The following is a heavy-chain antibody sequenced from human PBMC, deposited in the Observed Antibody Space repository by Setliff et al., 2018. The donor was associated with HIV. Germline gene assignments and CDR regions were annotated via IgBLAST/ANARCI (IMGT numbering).Heavy chain of an antibody. J-gene: IGHJ4*02. D-gene: IGHD1-26*01. CDR3: ARDRYSGSSTGY. CDR1: GFTFSSYS. V-gene: IGHV3-21*01. CDR2: ISSSSSYT. Sequence: GESLKISCAASGFTFSSYSMNWVRQAPGKGLEWVSYISSSSSYTHYADSVKGRFAISRDNVKNSLYLQMNSLRAEDTAVYYCARDRYSGSSTGYWGQGTLVTVSS.